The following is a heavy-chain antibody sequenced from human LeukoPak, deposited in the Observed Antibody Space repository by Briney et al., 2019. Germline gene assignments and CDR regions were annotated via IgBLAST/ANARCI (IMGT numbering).Heavy chain of an antibody. CDR1: GYSISSGYY. CDR3: ARLHGDTAMVYSDY. D-gene: IGHD5-18*01. V-gene: IGHV4-38-2*02. CDR2: IYYSGST. Sequence: SETLSLTCTVSGYSISSGYYWGWIRQPPGKGLEWIGSIYYSGSTHYNPSLKSRVTISVDTSKNQFSLKLSSVTAADTAVYYCARLHGDTAMVYSDYWGQGTLVTVSS. J-gene: IGHJ4*02.